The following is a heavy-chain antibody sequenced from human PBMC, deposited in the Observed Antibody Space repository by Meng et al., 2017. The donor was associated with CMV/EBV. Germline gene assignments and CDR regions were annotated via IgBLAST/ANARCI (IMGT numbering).Heavy chain of an antibody. J-gene: IGHJ4*02. V-gene: IGHV1-69*10. Sequence: SVKVSCKASGGTFSSYAISWVRQAPGQGLEWMGGIIPILGIANYAQNFQGRVTITADKSTSTAYMELSSLRSEDTAVYYCARAEGDYYDSSGYCADYWGQGTLVTVSS. CDR2: IIPILGIA. CDR3: ARAEGDYYDSSGYCADY. CDR1: GGTFSSYA. D-gene: IGHD3-22*01.